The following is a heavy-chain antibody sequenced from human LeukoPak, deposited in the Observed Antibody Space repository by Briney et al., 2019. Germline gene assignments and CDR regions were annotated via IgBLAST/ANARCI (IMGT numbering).Heavy chain of an antibody. D-gene: IGHD3-10*01. CDR1: GFTFSSYA. CDR2: ISGSGGST. CDR3: AAYGSGSYGGGYFDY. Sequence: GGSLRLSCAASGFTFSSYAMSWVRQAPGKGLEWVSAISGSGGSTYYADSVKGRFTISRDNSKNTLYLQMNSLRAEDTAVYYCAAYGSGSYGGGYFDYWGQGTLVTVSS. J-gene: IGHJ4*02. V-gene: IGHV3-23*01.